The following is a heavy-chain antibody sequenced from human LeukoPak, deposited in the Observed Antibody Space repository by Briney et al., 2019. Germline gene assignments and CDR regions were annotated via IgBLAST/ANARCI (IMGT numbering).Heavy chain of an antibody. Sequence: SGPTLVNPTQTLTLTCTFSGFSLSTSGVGVGWIRQPPGKALEWLALIYWNDDKRYSPSLKSRLTITKDTSKNQVVLTMTNMDPVDTATYYCAHRRAGYYYAQFDPWGQGTLVPVSS. CDR1: GFSLSTSGVG. V-gene: IGHV2-5*01. D-gene: IGHD3-10*01. J-gene: IGHJ5*02. CDR3: AHRRAGYYYAQFDP. CDR2: IYWNDDK.